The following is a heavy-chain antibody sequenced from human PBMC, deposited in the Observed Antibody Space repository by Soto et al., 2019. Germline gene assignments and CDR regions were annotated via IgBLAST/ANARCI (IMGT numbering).Heavy chain of an antibody. CDR2: IVVGSGNT. J-gene: IGHJ6*02. CDR1: GFTFTSSA. CDR3: AAAPGYYDSSGTLRGYYYGMDV. Sequence: QMQLVQSGPEVKKPGTSVKVSCKASGFTFTSSAVQWVRQARGQRLEWLGWIVVGSGNTNYAQKFQERVTITRDMSTRTAYMELSRLRSEDTAVYYCAAAPGYYDSSGTLRGYYYGMDVWCQGTTVTVSS. V-gene: IGHV1-58*01. D-gene: IGHD3-22*01.